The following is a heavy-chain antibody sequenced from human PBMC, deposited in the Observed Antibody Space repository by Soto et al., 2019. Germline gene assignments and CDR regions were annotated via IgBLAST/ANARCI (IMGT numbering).Heavy chain of an antibody. V-gene: IGHV4-59*01. J-gene: IGHJ3*02. D-gene: IGHD1-1*01. CDR3: ARGVNSIGAFDI. CDR1: GGSIGSYF. Sequence: SETLSLTCTVSGGSIGSYFWTWIRQLPGKRLEWIGYIYDSGSTVYNPSLKSRVTISLDTSKNQFSLKLSSVTAADSAVYYCARGVNSIGAFDIWGQGTMVT. CDR2: IYDSGST.